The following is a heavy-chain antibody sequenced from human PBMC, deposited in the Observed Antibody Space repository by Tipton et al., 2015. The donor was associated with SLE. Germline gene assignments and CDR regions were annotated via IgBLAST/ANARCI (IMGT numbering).Heavy chain of an antibody. J-gene: IGHJ4*02. CDR3: ARDREGGWTAEY. D-gene: IGHD6-19*01. CDR1: GYTFTGNK. Sequence: QLVQSGGEVKKSGASVKVSCKASGYTFTGNKMHWVRQAPGQGLEWMGIIKPSDGTTNFAQKFQGRVTMTRDTSTNTVYMELTSLISEDTAVYYCARDREGGWTAEYWGQGTLVTVSS. V-gene: IGHV1-46*01. CDR2: IKPSDGTT.